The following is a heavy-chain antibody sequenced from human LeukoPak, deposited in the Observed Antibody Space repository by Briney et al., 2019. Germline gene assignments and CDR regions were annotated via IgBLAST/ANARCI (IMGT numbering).Heavy chain of an antibody. CDR3: AKDQDNVVVPAATHFDY. J-gene: IGHJ4*02. CDR2: IWYDGSNK. Sequence: PGGSLRLSCAASRFTFSSYGMHWVRQAPRKGLERVAVIWYDGSNKYYADSVKGRFTISRDNSKNTLYLQMNSLRAEDTAVYYCAKDQDNVVVPAATHFDYWGQGTLVTVSS. V-gene: IGHV3-33*06. CDR1: RFTFSSYG. D-gene: IGHD2-2*01.